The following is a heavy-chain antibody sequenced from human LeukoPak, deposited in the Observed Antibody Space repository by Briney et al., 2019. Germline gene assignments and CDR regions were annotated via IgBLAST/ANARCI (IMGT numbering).Heavy chain of an antibody. D-gene: IGHD6-6*01. V-gene: IGHV3-23*01. CDR3: PKANSSSSPHFDY. J-gene: IGHJ4*02. CDR1: GFTFSGYA. Sequence: GGSLRLSCAVSGFTFSGYALRWVRQAPGGGLVWVSTSSDSGGRTYYADSVKGRFTISRDNSKNPLSLQMNTVSAEDTAVYYCPKANSSSSPHFDYWGQGTLATVSS. CDR2: SSDSGGRT.